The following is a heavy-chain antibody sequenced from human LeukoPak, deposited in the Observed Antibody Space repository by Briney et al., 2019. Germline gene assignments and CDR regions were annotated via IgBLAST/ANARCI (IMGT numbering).Heavy chain of an antibody. J-gene: IGHJ4*02. Sequence: PSETLSLTCAVYGGSLSGYYWSWIRQPPGKGLEWIGEINHSGSTNYNPSLKSRVTISVDTSKNQFSLTLSSVTAADTAVYYCARAGLNGDVDYWGQGTLVTVSS. D-gene: IGHD4-17*01. CDR2: INHSGST. V-gene: IGHV4-34*01. CDR1: GGSLSGYY. CDR3: ARAGLNGDVDY.